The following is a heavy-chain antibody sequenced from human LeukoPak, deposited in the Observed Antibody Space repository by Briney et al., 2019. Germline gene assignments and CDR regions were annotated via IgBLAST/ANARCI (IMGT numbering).Heavy chain of an antibody. CDR3: ARRRSWPDAFDI. Sequence: GGSLRLPCAASGFTFSDYWMHWVRQAPGKGLVWVSRISSDGSRVTYADSVKGRFTISRDNAKNTLYLQMNSLRAEDTALYYCARRRSWPDAFDIWGQGTMVAVSS. D-gene: IGHD1-26*01. CDR2: ISSDGSRV. J-gene: IGHJ3*02. CDR1: GFTFSDYW. V-gene: IGHV3-74*01.